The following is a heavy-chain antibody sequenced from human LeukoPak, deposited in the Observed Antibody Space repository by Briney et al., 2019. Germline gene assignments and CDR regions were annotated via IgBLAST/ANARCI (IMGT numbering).Heavy chain of an antibody. J-gene: IGHJ6*03. Sequence: SETLSLTCTVSGGSISSSSYYWGWIRQPPGTGLEWIGYIYYSGSTNYNPSLKSRVTISVDTSKNQFSLKLSSVTAADTAVYYCARGTPGEGMTTVAYYYYMDVWGKGTTVTVSS. CDR3: ARGTPGEGMTTVAYYYYMDV. D-gene: IGHD4-11*01. CDR1: GGSISSSSYY. CDR2: IYYSGST. V-gene: IGHV4-61*05.